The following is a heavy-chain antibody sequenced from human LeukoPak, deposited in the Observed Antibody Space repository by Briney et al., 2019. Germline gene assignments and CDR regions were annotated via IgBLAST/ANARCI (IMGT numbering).Heavy chain of an antibody. D-gene: IGHD3-10*01. V-gene: IGHV4-61*02. J-gene: IGHJ6*03. CDR2: IYTSGST. CDR3: ARDRITMVRGVSTYYYYYYMDV. CDR1: GGSISSGSYY. Sequence: SETPSLTCTVSGGSISSGSYYWSWIRQPAGKGLEWIGRIYTSGSTNYNPSLKSRVTISVDTSKNQFSLKLSSVTAADTAVYYCARDRITMVRGVSTYYYYYYMDVWGKGTTVTVSS.